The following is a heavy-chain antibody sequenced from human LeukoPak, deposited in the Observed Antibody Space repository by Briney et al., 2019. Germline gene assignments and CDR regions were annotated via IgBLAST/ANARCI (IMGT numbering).Heavy chain of an antibody. J-gene: IGHJ5*02. Sequence: SETLSLTCTVSGGSISSYYWSWIRQPPGKGLEWIGYIYYSGSTNYNPSLKSRVTISVDTSKNQFSLKLSSVTAADTAVYYCARRNRYYYGSGSRNWFDPWGQGTLVTVSS. D-gene: IGHD3-10*01. CDR2: IYYSGST. CDR1: GGSISSYY. CDR3: ARRNRYYYGSGSRNWFDP. V-gene: IGHV4-59*01.